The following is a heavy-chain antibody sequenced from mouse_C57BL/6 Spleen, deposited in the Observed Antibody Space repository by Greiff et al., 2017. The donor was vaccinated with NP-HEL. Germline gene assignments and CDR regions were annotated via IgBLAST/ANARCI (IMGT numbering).Heavy chain of an antibody. CDR3: ARALRNPYAMDY. CDR2: ISYDGSN. J-gene: IGHJ4*01. Sequence: ESGPGLVKPSQSLSLTCSVTGYSITSGYYWNWIRQFPGNKLEWMGYISYDGSNNYNPSLKNRISITRDTSKNQFFLKLNSVTTEDTATYYCARALRNPYAMDYWGQGTSVTVSS. V-gene: IGHV3-6*01. CDR1: GYSITSGYY.